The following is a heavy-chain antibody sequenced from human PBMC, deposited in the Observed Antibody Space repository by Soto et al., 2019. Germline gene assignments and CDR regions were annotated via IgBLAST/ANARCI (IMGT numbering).Heavy chain of an antibody. Sequence: SVNVSCKASGGTFSSYAISWVLQAPGQGLEWMGGIIPIFGTANYAQKFQGRVTITADESTSTAYMELSSLRSEDTAVYYCARHMYSSRVTFDPWGQGTLVTVSS. V-gene: IGHV1-69*13. J-gene: IGHJ5*02. D-gene: IGHD6-13*01. CDR1: GGTFSSYA. CDR3: ARHMYSSRVTFDP. CDR2: IIPIFGTA.